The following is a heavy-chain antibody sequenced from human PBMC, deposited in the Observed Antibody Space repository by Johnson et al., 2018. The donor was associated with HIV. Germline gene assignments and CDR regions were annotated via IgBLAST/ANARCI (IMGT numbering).Heavy chain of an antibody. CDR3: AKKGNVGSWDLDAFDI. CDR2: INNSGGGT. D-gene: IGHD1-26*01. V-gene: IGHV3-23*04. Sequence: VQLVESGGGLVQPGGSLRLSCAASGFTFSSYAMSWVRQAPGQGLEWVSVINNSGGGTYYADSVRGQFTISRDNSKNTLYLQMNSLRAEDTAIYYCAKKGNVGSWDLDAFDIWGQGTMVTVSS. J-gene: IGHJ3*02. CDR1: GFTFSSYA.